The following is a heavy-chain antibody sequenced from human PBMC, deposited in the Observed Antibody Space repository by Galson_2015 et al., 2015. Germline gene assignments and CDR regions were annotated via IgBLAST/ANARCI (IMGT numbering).Heavy chain of an antibody. CDR3: ARPLYSSCWDWLLDL. D-gene: IGHD6-13*01. CDR2: IWYDGNNK. J-gene: IGHJ2*01. V-gene: IGHV3-33*01. Sequence: SLRLSCAPSGFSFSTYGMHWVRQAPGKGLEWVAVIWYDGNNKYYADSVKGRFTISRDNSKNTLYLQMNSLRAEDTAVYYCARPLYSSCWDWLLDLWGRGTLVTVSS. CDR1: GFSFSTYG.